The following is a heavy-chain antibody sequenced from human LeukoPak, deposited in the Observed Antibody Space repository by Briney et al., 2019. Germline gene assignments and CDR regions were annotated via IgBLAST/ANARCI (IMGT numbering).Heavy chain of an antibody. Sequence: SLRLSCAASGFTFDDYAMHWVRQAPGKGLEWVSGISWNSGSIGYAHSVKGRFTISRDNAKNSLYLQMNSLRAEDTALYYCAKDPYLRGNYYYYYYMDVWGKGTTVTVSS. CDR1: GFTFDDYA. CDR3: AKDPYLRGNYYYYYYMDV. J-gene: IGHJ6*03. D-gene: IGHD3-10*01. CDR2: ISWNSGSI. V-gene: IGHV3-9*01.